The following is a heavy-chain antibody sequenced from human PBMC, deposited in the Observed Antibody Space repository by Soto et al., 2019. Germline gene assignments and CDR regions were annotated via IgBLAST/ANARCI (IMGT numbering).Heavy chain of an antibody. CDR1: GFTFSSYS. Sequence: EVQLVESGGGLVKPGGSLRLSCAASGFTFSSYSMNWVRQAPGKGLEWVSSISSSSSYIYYADSVKGRFTISRDNAKNSLYLQMNSLRAEDTAVYYGARDGRATSPFDYWGQGTLVTVSS. CDR2: ISSSSSYI. D-gene: IGHD1-26*01. J-gene: IGHJ4*02. CDR3: ARDGRATSPFDY. V-gene: IGHV3-21*01.